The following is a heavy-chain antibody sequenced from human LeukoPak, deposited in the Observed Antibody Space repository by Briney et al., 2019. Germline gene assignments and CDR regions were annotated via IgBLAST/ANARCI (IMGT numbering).Heavy chain of an antibody. CDR1: GFTVSEYD. D-gene: IGHD3-16*02. V-gene: IGHV3-13*01. CDR3: LRDYHGMDV. J-gene: IGHJ6*02. CDR2: IGIVGDT. Sequence: GGSLRLSCAASGFTVSEYDMHWVRQATRKGLEWVSAIGIVGDTYYVGSVKGRFTMSRDNASNKVHLQMNSLRDGDTGFYYCLRDYHGMDVWGQGTTVIVSS.